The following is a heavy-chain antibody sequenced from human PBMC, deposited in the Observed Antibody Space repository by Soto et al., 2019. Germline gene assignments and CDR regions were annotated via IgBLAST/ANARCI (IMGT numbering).Heavy chain of an antibody. D-gene: IGHD3-3*01. CDR3: TRQIERFLEWLDFDY. CDR2: IRSKANSYAT. CDR1: GFTFSGSA. Sequence: EVQLVESGGGLVQPGGSLKLSCAASGFTFSGSAMHWVRQASGKGLEWVGRIRSKANSYATAYAASVKGRFTISRDDSKNTAYLQMNRLKTEDTAVYYCTRQIERFLEWLDFDYWGQGTLVTVSS. J-gene: IGHJ4*02. V-gene: IGHV3-73*02.